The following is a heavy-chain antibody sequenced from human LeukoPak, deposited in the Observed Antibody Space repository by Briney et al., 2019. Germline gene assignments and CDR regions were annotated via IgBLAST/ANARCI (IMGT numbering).Heavy chain of an antibody. Sequence: SETLSLTCAVYGGSFSGYYWSWIRQPPGKGLEWIGEINHSGSTNYNPSLMSRVTISVDTSKNQFSLKLSSVTAADTAVYYCARVMGAAAVNSFDYWGQGTLVTVSS. J-gene: IGHJ4*02. D-gene: IGHD6-13*01. CDR2: INHSGST. CDR1: GGSFSGYY. CDR3: ARVMGAAAVNSFDY. V-gene: IGHV4-34*01.